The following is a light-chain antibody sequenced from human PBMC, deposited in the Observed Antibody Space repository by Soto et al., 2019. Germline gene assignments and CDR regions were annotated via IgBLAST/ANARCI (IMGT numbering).Light chain of an antibody. Sequence: QSVLTQPASVSGSPGQSITLSCPGNSSDVGGYNYVSWYQQHPGKAPKLMIYDVSNRPSGVSNRFSGSKSGNTASLTISGLQAEDEADYYCSSYTSSSTYVFGTGTRSPS. CDR1: SSDVGGYNY. CDR2: DVS. V-gene: IGLV2-14*01. CDR3: SSYTSSSTYV. J-gene: IGLJ1*01.